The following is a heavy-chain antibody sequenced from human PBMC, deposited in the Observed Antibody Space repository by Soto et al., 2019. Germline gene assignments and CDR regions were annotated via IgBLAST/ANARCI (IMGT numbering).Heavy chain of an antibody. CDR2: IIPIFGTA. D-gene: IGHD2-2*01. Sequence: ASVKVSCKASGGTFSSYAISWVRQAPGQGLEWMGGIIPIFGTANYAQKFQGRVTITADESTSTAYMELSSRRSEDTAVYYCARDSRWYQLDWAITHRNYYGMDVWGQGTTVTVSS. J-gene: IGHJ6*02. V-gene: IGHV1-69*13. CDR3: ARDSRWYQLDWAITHRNYYGMDV. CDR1: GGTFSSYA.